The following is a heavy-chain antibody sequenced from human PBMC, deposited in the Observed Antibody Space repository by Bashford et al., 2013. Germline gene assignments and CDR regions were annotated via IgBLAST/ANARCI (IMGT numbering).Heavy chain of an antibody. V-gene: IGHV4-59*04. CDR1: GGSIGSYY. CDR2: IRYIGRT. D-gene: IGHD5-24*01. J-gene: IGHJ6*02. Sequence: SETLSLTCSVSGGSIGSYYWSWVRQPPGKGLEWIGYIRYIGRTDHSPSLESRLTMSLDASKNQFSMKLTSVTAADTAVYYCAREGYNYSGMDIWGQGTTVTVSS. CDR3: AREGYNYSGMDI.